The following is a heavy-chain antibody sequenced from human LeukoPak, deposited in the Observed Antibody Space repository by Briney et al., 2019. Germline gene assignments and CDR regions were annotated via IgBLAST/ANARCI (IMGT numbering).Heavy chain of an antibody. Sequence: WGALRLSCADSGFPLFNYLMSWVRQGPGKGLEWVANIKQDGSEKYYVDSVKGRFTMSRDNAKNSLYLQLNSLRAEDTAVYYCARLGEKADFDYWGQGTLVTVSS. D-gene: IGHD3-16*01. CDR3: ARLGEKADFDY. J-gene: IGHJ4*02. V-gene: IGHV3-7*02. CDR2: IKQDGSEK. CDR1: GFPLFNYL.